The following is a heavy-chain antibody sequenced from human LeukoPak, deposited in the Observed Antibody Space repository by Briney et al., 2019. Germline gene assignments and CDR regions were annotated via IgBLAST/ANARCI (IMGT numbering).Heavy chain of an antibody. J-gene: IGHJ4*02. Sequence: GGSLRLSCAASGFTFSSYWMHWVRQAPGKGLVWVSRINSDGSSTSYADSVKGRFTISRDNAKNTLYLQMNSLRAEDTAVYYCAREGGFWSGYFYWGQGTLVTVSS. V-gene: IGHV3-74*01. CDR1: GFTFSSYW. CDR3: AREGGFWSGYFY. D-gene: IGHD3-3*01. CDR2: INSDGSST.